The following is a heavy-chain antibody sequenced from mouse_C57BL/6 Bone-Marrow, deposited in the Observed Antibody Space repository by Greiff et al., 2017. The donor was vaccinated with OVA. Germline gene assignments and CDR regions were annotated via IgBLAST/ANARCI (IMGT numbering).Heavy chain of an antibody. CDR3: SPLVFAY. CDR1: GYTFTSYW. CDR2: IYPGNSDT. Sequence: EVQLQQSGTVLARPGASVKLSCKTSGYTFTSYWMHWLKQRPGQGLEWLGAIYPGNSDTGYNQKVKGKAKLTAVTSASTAYMELSSLTNEDSAVYYCSPLVFAYWGQGTLVTVSA. V-gene: IGHV1-5*01. D-gene: IGHD2-2*01. J-gene: IGHJ3*01.